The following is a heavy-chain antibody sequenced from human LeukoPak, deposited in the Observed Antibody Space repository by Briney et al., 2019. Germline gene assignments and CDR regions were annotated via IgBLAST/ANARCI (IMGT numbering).Heavy chain of an antibody. Sequence: GGSLRLSCAASGFTFSKFWTYWVRQAPGKGPMWVSRICPDGTVTNYADSVKARFIISRDNARNTVYLQMNSLRVEDTAVYYCVRDFRSADYWGQGTLVTVSS. CDR3: VRDFRSADY. J-gene: IGHJ4*02. V-gene: IGHV3-74*01. CDR2: ICPDGTVT. CDR1: GFTFSKFW.